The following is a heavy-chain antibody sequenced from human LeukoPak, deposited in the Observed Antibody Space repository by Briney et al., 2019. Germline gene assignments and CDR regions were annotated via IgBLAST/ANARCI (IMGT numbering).Heavy chain of an antibody. CDR2: IWHDGSDE. CDR3: AGEVVRDVSGVDYTWLDP. CDR1: GFNYNTYG. D-gene: IGHD2-8*01. J-gene: IGHJ5*02. V-gene: IGHV3-33*01. Sequence: PGRSLRLSCAASGFNYNTYGMHWVRQTPGKGLEWVAVIWHDGSDEYYADSVKGRFTISRDNSKSLVYLQMDSLRDEDTAVYYCAGEVVRDVSGVDYTWLDPWGQGTLVFVS.